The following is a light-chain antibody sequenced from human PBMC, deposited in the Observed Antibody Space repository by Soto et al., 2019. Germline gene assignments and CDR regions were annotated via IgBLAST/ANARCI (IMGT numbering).Light chain of an antibody. CDR2: EVS. CDR3: SSYTSSSTQV. Sequence: QSALTQPASVSGSPGQSITISCTGSSSDVGGYNYVSWHQQHPGKAPRLMIYEVSNRPSGVSNRFSGSKSGNTASLTISSLQAEDEADYYCSSYTSSSTQVFGGGTKLTVL. CDR1: SSDVGGYNY. J-gene: IGLJ3*02. V-gene: IGLV2-14*01.